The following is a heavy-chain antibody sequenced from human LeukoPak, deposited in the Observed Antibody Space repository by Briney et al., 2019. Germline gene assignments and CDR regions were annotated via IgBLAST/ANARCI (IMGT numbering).Heavy chain of an antibody. CDR1: GFTFSDYW. Sequence: GGSLRLSCVGSGFTFSDYWMSWVRQAPGKGLEWVSSISSSSSYIYYADSVKGRFTISRDNAKNSLYLQMNSLRAEDTAVYYCARDGLKDYYDSSGYDWGQGTLVTVSS. J-gene: IGHJ4*02. CDR3: ARDGLKDYYDSSGYD. V-gene: IGHV3-21*01. D-gene: IGHD3-22*01. CDR2: ISSSSSYI.